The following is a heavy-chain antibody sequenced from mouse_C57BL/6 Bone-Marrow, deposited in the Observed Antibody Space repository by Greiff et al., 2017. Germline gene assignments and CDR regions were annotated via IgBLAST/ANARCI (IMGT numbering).Heavy chain of an antibody. J-gene: IGHJ3*01. Sequence: VQLQQSVAELVRPGASVKLSCTASGFNIKNTYMHWVQQRPEQGLEWIGRIDPANGNTKYAPKFQGKATITADTSSNTAYLQLSSLTSEDTAIYSGASPITTVVATPFAYWGQGTLVTVSA. CDR1: GFNIKNTY. CDR2: IDPANGNT. D-gene: IGHD1-1*01. CDR3: ASPITTVVATPFAY. V-gene: IGHV14-3*01.